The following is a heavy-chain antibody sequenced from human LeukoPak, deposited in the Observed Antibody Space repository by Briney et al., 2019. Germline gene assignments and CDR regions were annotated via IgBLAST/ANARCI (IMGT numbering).Heavy chain of an antibody. V-gene: IGHV4-59*01. Sequence: SETLSLTCTVSGGSISSYYWTWIRQPPGKGLEWIGYIYYSGSTNYNPSLKRRVTISVDTSKNQFSLKLSSVTAADTAVYYCARSFTHYYGSGSYPDAFDIWGQGTMVTVSS. J-gene: IGHJ3*02. CDR1: GGSISSYY. CDR2: IYYSGST. CDR3: ARSFTHYYGSGSYPDAFDI. D-gene: IGHD3-10*01.